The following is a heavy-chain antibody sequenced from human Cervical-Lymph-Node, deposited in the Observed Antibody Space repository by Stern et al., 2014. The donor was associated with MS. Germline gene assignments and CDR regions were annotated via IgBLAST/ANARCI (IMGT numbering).Heavy chain of an antibody. J-gene: IGHJ4*02. D-gene: IGHD6-19*01. CDR3: ARGMTSGAYH. Sequence: EVQLEESGGDLVQPGESLRVSCEASAFIFSNYWMHWVRQVPGKGLVWVSHINPDGTSALYADSVKGRFITTRDNARNTLYLQMNSLRAEDTAFYYCARGMTSGAYHWGQGTLVTVSS. CDR1: AFIFSNYW. CDR2: INPDGTSA. V-gene: IGHV3-74*02.